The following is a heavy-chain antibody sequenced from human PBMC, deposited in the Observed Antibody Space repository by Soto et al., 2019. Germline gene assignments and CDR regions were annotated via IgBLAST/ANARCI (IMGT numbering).Heavy chain of an antibody. CDR3: ARWCSGGSCYSGGLDAFDI. D-gene: IGHD2-15*01. CDR1: GFTFSSYA. J-gene: IGHJ3*02. V-gene: IGHV3-30-3*01. Sequence: LRLSCAASGFTFSSYAMRWVRQAPGKGLEWVAVISYDGSNKYYADSVKGRFTISRDNSKNTLYLQMNSLRAEDTAVYYCARWCSGGSCYSGGLDAFDIWGQGTMVTVSS. CDR2: ISYDGSNK.